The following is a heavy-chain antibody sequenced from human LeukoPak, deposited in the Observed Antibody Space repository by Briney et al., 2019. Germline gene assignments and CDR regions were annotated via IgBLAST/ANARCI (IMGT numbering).Heavy chain of an antibody. Sequence: SETLSLTCAVSGYSISSGYYWGWIRQPPGKGLEWIATIYHSGSTYYNPSLKSRVTISVNTSKYQLSLKLSSVTAADTAVYFCSRLSGYCTNGVCYTAFDYWGQGTLVTVSS. CDR2: IYHSGST. D-gene: IGHD2-8*01. CDR3: SRLSGYCTNGVCYTAFDY. J-gene: IGHJ4*02. V-gene: IGHV4-38-2*01. CDR1: GYSISSGYY.